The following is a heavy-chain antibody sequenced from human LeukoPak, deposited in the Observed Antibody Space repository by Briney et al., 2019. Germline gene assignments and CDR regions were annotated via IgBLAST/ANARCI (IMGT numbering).Heavy chain of an antibody. J-gene: IGHJ5*02. CDR3: VRDLRQCIGGACYA. CDR2: INSDGSST. D-gene: IGHD2-21*02. CDR1: GFTFSSHW. Sequence: GGSLRLSCAASGFTFSSHWMYWVRQAPGKGLVWVSRINSDGSSTNYADSVKGRFTISRDNAKNTLYLQMNSLRAEDTAVFYCVRDLRQCIGGACYAWGQGTLVTASS. V-gene: IGHV3-74*01.